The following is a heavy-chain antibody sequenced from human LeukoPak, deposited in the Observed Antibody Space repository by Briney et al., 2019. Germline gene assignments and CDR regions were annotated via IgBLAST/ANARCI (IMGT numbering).Heavy chain of an antibody. CDR2: ISAYNGNT. V-gene: IGHV1-18*01. D-gene: IGHD3-22*01. J-gene: IGHJ4*02. CDR3: ASRTYTYDSSGYYRRNYYFDY. CDR1: GYTFTSYG. Sequence: ASVKVSCKASGYTFTSYGISWVRQAPGQGLEWMGWISAYNGNTNYAQKLQGRVTMTTDTSTSTAYMELRSLRSEDTAVYYCASRTYTYDSSGYYRRNYYFDYWGQGTLVTVSS.